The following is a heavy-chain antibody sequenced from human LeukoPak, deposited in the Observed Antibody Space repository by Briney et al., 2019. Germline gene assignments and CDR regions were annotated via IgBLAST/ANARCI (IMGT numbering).Heavy chain of an antibody. Sequence: ASVKVSCKASGYTFTGYYMHWVRQAPGQGLEWMGWINPNSGGTNYAQKFQGRVTMTRDTSISTAYMELSRLRSADTAVYYCARGTLNGITGTTAPNTNDTDWGQGTLVTVSS. V-gene: IGHV1-2*02. J-gene: IGHJ4*02. CDR1: GYTFTGYY. D-gene: IGHD1-7*01. CDR3: ARGTLNGITGTTAPNTNDTD. CDR2: INPNSGGT.